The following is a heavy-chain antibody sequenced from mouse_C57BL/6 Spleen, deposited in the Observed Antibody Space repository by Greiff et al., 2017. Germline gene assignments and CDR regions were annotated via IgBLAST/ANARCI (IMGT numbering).Heavy chain of an antibody. CDR2: IYPGSGNT. CDR3: ARGGPFD. J-gene: IGHJ2*01. Sequence: VKLQESGAELVRPGASVKLSCKASGYTFTDYYINWVKQRPGQGLEWIARIYPGSGNTYYNEKFKGKATLTAEKSSSTAYMQLSSLTSEDSAVYFCARGGPFDWGQGTTLTVSS. CDR1: GYTFTDYY. V-gene: IGHV1-76*01.